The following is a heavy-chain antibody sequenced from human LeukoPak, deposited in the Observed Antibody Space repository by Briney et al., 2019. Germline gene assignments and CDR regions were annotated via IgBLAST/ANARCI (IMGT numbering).Heavy chain of an antibody. V-gene: IGHV3-20*04. D-gene: IGHD3-22*01. Sequence: GGSLRLSCAASGFTFDDYGMSWVRQAPGMGLEWVSGINWNGGSTGYADSVKGRFTISRDNAKNSLYLQMNSLRAEDTALYYCARVNYYDSSGYYFDYWGQGTLVTVSS. CDR2: INWNGGST. J-gene: IGHJ4*02. CDR1: GFTFDDYG. CDR3: ARVNYYDSSGYYFDY.